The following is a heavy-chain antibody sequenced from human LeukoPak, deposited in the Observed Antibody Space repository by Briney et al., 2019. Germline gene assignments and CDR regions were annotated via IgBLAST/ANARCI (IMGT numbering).Heavy chain of an antibody. CDR2: ISGCGGST. Sequence: GGSLRLSCAASGFTFSSYAMSWVRQAPGKGLEWVSAISGCGGSTYYADSVKGRFTISRDNSKNTLYLQMNSLRAEDTAVYYCAKNPFLGYCSGGSCLGYWGQGTLVTVSS. D-gene: IGHD2-15*01. CDR1: GFTFSSYA. CDR3: AKNPFLGYCSGGSCLGY. J-gene: IGHJ4*02. V-gene: IGHV3-23*01.